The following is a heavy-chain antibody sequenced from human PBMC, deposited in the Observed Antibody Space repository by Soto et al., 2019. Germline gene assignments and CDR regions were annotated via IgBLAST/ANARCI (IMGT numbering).Heavy chain of an antibody. J-gene: IGHJ6*02. V-gene: IGHV3-30*18. CDR3: AKGRGEMNWANYYGLDV. CDR1: GFSFPRFG. D-gene: IGHD7-27*01. Sequence: QVQLVESGGGVVQPGRSLRLSCAASGFSFPRFGMHWVRQAPGKGLEWVALITYEGSQIYYADAVKGRFTISRDNGGNTLSLQMDNLRTEDTATYFCAKGRGEMNWANYYGLDVWGQGTTVTVSS. CDR2: ITYEGSQI.